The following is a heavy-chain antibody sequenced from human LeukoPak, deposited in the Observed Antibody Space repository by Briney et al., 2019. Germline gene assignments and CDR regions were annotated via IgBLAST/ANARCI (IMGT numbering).Heavy chain of an antibody. CDR3: ARDFPYDYDFWSGYSHDAFDI. Sequence: ASVKVSCKASGYTFTTYGIIGVRHSPGQGLEWRGWISAYNGNTNYAQKLQGRVTMTTDTSTSTAYMELSSLRSDDTAVYYCARDFPYDYDFWSGYSHDAFDIWGQGTMVTVSS. D-gene: IGHD3-3*01. V-gene: IGHV1-18*01. CDR1: GYTFTTYG. J-gene: IGHJ3*02. CDR2: ISAYNGNT.